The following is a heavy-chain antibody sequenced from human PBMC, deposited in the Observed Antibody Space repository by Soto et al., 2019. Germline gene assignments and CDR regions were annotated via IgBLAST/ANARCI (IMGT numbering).Heavy chain of an antibody. D-gene: IGHD2-8*01. Sequence: EVQLVESGGGLVQPGGSLRLSCAASGFTIISNCMSWVRQAPGKGLEWVSIIYSGGTTYYADSVKGRFTISRDNYKNTLYLQMNSLRAEDTAVYYCARETNGAMDVWGQGTTVTVSS. V-gene: IGHV3-66*01. CDR3: ARETNGAMDV. J-gene: IGHJ6*02. CDR2: IYSGGTT. CDR1: GFTIISNC.